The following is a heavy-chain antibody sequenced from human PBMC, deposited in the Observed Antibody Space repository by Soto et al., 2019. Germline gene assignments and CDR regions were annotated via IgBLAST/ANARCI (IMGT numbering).Heavy chain of an antibody. V-gene: IGHV3-30-3*01. D-gene: IGHD6-13*01. CDR3: ARGIAGLNWFDP. Sequence: QVQLVESGGGVVQPGRSLRLSCAASGFTFSSYAMHWVRQAPGKGLEWVAVISYDGSNKYYADSVKGRFTISRDNSKNTLYLQMNSLRAEDTAVYCCARGIAGLNWFDPWGQGTLVTVSS. CDR2: ISYDGSNK. J-gene: IGHJ5*02. CDR1: GFTFSSYA.